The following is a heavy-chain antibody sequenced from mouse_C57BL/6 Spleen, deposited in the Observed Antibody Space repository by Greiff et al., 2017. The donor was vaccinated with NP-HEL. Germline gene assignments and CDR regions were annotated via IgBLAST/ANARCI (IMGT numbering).Heavy chain of an antibody. CDR2: IYPGDGDT. V-gene: IGHV1-80*01. CDR3: ARGGFYAMDY. J-gene: IGHJ4*01. CDR1: GYAFSSYW. Sequence: VKLKESGAELVKPGASVKISCKASGYAFSSYWMNWVKQRPGKGLEWIGQIYPGDGDTNYNGKFKGKATLTADKSSSTAYMQLSSLTSEDSAVYFCARGGFYAMDYWVKEPQSPSPQ.